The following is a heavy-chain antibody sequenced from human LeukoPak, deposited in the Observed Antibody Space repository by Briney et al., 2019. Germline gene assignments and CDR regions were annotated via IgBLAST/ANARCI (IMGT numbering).Heavy chain of an antibody. V-gene: IGHV3-15*01. CDR3: VGRPWNFDY. J-gene: IGHJ4*02. Sequence: GGSRRLSCAASGFTFSHTWISWVRQAPGKGLEWVGRVKSKNDGGSTDYAAPVKGRFFISRDDSRGTLSLEMNSLKIEDTAVYFCVGRPWNFDYWGQGTLVTVSS. CDR1: GFTFSHTW. CDR2: VKSKNDGGST. D-gene: IGHD1-1*01.